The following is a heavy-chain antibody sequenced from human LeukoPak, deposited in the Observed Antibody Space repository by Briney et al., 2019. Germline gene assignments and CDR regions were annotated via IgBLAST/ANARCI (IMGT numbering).Heavy chain of an antibody. D-gene: IGHD3-10*01. CDR2: IIPILGIA. J-gene: IGHJ5*02. V-gene: IGHV1-69*04. Sequence: ASVKVSCKASGGTFSSYAISWVRQAPGQGLEWMGRIIPILGIANYAQKFQGRVTITADKSTSTAYMELRSLRSDDTAVYYCARDSWLLWFGELESWFDPWGQGTLVTVSS. CDR3: ARDSWLLWFGELESWFDP. CDR1: GGTFSSYA.